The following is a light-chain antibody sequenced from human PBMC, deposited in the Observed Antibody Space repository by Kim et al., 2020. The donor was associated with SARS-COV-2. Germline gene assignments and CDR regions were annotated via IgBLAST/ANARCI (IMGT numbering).Light chain of an antibody. Sequence: SVSPGQTAIITCSGDKLGDKYACWYQQKPGQSPVLVIYQDSKRPSGIPERFSGSNSGNTATLTISGTQAMDEADYYCQAWDSTAVVFGGGTQVTVL. CDR1: KLGDKY. J-gene: IGLJ2*01. CDR2: QDS. CDR3: QAWDSTAVV. V-gene: IGLV3-1*01.